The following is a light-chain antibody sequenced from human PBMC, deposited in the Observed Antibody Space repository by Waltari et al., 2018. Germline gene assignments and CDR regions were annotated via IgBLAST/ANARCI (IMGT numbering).Light chain of an antibody. V-gene: IGKV1-39*01. CDR3: QQSYSTPLT. CDR2: RAS. Sequence: DSQMSQCQSALSACVGDRVTIPCRASQYIDNNLNWYQQKPGTAPILLFYRASSLQSGVPSMFSGSRSGTEFTLTISTLQPEDFATYYCQQSYSTPLTFGGGTKV. CDR1: QYIDNN. J-gene: IGKJ4*01.